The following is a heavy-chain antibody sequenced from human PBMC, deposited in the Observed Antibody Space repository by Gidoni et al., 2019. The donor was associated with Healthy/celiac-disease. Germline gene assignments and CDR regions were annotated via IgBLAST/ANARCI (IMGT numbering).Heavy chain of an antibody. Sequence: EVQLVESGGGLVKPGGSLRLSCAASGFNSSSYSMNWVRQAPGKGLEWVSSISSSSSYIYYADSVKGRFTISRDNAKNSLYLQMNSLRAEDTAVYYCARALGVVVVAAHTFFDYWGQGTLVTVSS. D-gene: IGHD2-15*01. CDR3: ARALGVVVVAAHTFFDY. V-gene: IGHV3-21*01. CDR1: GFNSSSYS. CDR2: ISSSSSYI. J-gene: IGHJ4*02.